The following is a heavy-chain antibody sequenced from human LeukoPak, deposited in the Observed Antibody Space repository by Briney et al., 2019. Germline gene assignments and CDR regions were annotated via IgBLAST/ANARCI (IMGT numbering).Heavy chain of an antibody. CDR1: GYTLTELC. J-gene: IGHJ4*02. D-gene: IGHD3-3*01. CDR3: ATLLKVDFRSGYNPNFHY. CDR2: LDPEDGET. V-gene: IGHV1-24*01. Sequence: ASVKVSCKVSGYTLTELCMYWVRPAPGKGLEWMGGLDPEDGETIYAQRFQGRVTMTEDTSTDTAYMELSSLRSEDTAVYYCATLLKVDFRSGYNPNFHYWGQGTLVAVSS.